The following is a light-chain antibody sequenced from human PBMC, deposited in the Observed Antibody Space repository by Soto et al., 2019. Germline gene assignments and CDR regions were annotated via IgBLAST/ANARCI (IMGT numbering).Light chain of an antibody. CDR2: KAS. J-gene: IGKJ1*01. Sequence: DIQMTQSPSTLSAFVGDRVTITCRASESISNWLAWYQQKPGKAPKLLIYKASTLESGVPSRFSGSGSGTEFTLTISSLQPDDFATYYCQQYNSFWTFGLGTKV. V-gene: IGKV1-5*03. CDR3: QQYNSFWT. CDR1: ESISNW.